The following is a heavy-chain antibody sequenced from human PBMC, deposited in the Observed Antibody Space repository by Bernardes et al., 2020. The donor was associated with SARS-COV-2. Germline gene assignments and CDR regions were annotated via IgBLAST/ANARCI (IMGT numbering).Heavy chain of an antibody. D-gene: IGHD3-10*01. Sequence: GGSLRLSCAASGFTFSSYGMHWVRQAPGKGLEWVAVIWYDGSNKYYADSVKGRFTISRDNSKNTLYLQMNSLRAEDTAVYYCAREQTYYYGSGSYLGAYGMDVWGQGTTVTVSS. V-gene: IGHV3-33*01. CDR1: GFTFSSYG. CDR2: IWYDGSNK. J-gene: IGHJ6*02. CDR3: AREQTYYYGSGSYLGAYGMDV.